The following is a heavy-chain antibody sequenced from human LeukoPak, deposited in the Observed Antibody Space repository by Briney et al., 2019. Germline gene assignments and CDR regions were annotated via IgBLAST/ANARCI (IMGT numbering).Heavy chain of an antibody. J-gene: IGHJ4*02. V-gene: IGHV3-23*01. CDR2: ISGGGGST. CDR3: AKGSGRQFDY. D-gene: IGHD3-10*01. CDR1: GFTFSSCA. Sequence: PGGSLRLSCAASGFTFSSCAMSWVRQAPGKGLEWASGISGGGGSTYYTDSVRGRFTISRDNSKNTLYLQMNSLRAEDTAKYYCAKGSGRQFDYWGQGTLVTVSS.